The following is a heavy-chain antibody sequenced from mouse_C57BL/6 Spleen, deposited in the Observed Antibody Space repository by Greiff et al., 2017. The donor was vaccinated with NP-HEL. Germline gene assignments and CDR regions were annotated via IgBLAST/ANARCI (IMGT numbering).Heavy chain of an antibody. Sequence: EVQLQQSGPELVKPGASVKISCKASGYTFTDYYMNWVKQSHGKSLEWIGDINPNNGGTSYNQKFKGKATLTVDKSSSTAYMELRSLTSEDSAVYYCAREALDYGSSFYAMDYWGQGTSVTVSS. J-gene: IGHJ4*01. CDR1: GYTFTDYY. CDR2: INPNNGGT. CDR3: AREALDYGSSFYAMDY. D-gene: IGHD1-1*01. V-gene: IGHV1-26*01.